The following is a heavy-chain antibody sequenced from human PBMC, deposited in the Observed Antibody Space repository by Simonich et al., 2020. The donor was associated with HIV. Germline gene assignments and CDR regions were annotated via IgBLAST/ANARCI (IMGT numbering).Heavy chain of an antibody. CDR2: INWKSGSI. CDR3: AKDRYSSSSGSFDY. J-gene: IGHJ4*02. Sequence: EVQLVESGGGLVQPGRSLRLSCAASGFAFDDYAMHWVRQAPGKGLAWVSGINWKSGSIGYADSVKGRFTISRDNAKNALYLQMNSLRAEDMALYYCAKDRYSSSSGSFDYWGQGTLVTVSS. D-gene: IGHD6-6*01. V-gene: IGHV3-9*03. CDR1: GFAFDDYA.